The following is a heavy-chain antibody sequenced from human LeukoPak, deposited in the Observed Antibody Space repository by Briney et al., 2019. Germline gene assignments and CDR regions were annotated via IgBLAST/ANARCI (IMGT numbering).Heavy chain of an antibody. CDR2: ISHSGDSP. CDR1: GFSFSSYG. V-gene: IGHV3-23*01. J-gene: IGHJ4*02. D-gene: IGHD6-13*01. CDR3: GQDPSRIAAGRCDY. Sequence: GGSLRLSCAASGFSFSSYGMSWVRQAPGKGLEWVSGISHSGDSPYYADSVKGRFTISRDNAKNTLFLQMDSLRAEDTAVYYCGQDPSRIAAGRCDYWGQGTRVTVSS.